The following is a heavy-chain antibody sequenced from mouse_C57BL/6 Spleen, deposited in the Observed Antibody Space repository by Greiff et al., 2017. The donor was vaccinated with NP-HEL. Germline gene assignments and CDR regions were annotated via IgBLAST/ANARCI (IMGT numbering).Heavy chain of an antibody. Sequence: VQLQQPGAELVMPGASVKLSCKASGYTFTSYWMHWVKQRPGQGLEWIGEIDPSDSYTNYNQKFKGKSTLTVDKSSSTDSMQLSSLTYEDSAVYYCARSGDDYYEGFAYWGQGTLVTVSA. V-gene: IGHV1-69*01. CDR1: GYTFTSYW. CDR2: IDPSDSYT. J-gene: IGHJ3*01. D-gene: IGHD1-1*01. CDR3: ARSGDDYYEGFAY.